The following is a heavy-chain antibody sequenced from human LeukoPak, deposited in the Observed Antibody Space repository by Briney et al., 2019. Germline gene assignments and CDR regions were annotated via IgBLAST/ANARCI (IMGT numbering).Heavy chain of an antibody. J-gene: IGHJ4*02. Sequence: GRSLRLSCAASGFTFSSYAMHWVRQAPGKGLEWVAVISYDGSNKYYADSVKGRFTISRDNSKNTLYLQMNSLRAEDTAVYYCAREALGELTPFDYWGQGTLVTVSS. CDR3: AREALGELTPFDY. V-gene: IGHV3-30-3*01. D-gene: IGHD3-16*01. CDR1: GFTFSSYA. CDR2: ISYDGSNK.